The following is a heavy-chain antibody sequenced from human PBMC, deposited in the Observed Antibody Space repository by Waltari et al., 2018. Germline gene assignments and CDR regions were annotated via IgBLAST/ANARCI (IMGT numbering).Heavy chain of an antibody. V-gene: IGHV5-51*01. J-gene: IGHJ5*02. Sequence: DVQLVQSGAEVKKPGESLKLSCQVSGYPFTHYWIGWVRQLPGKGLEWMGIIYPGDSETTYSPSFEGRVTISVDKSTSTAYLQWSSLKASDTAMYYCVRQVGTNWLDPWGQGTQVTVSS. D-gene: IGHD1-26*01. CDR2: IYPGDSET. CDR3: VRQVGTNWLDP. CDR1: GYPFTHYW.